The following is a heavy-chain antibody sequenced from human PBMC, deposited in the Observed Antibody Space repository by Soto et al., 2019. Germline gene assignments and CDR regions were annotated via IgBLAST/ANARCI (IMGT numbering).Heavy chain of an antibody. V-gene: IGHV1-69*01. Sequence: QEQLVQSGPEVKKPGSSVKVSCKASGGTFDSDGISWVRQAPGQGLEWMGGVIPMFGTSNFAQKFKSRVTITADESTTTAYMEMTSLRYEDTAIYFCASGPTGVAETGDYYSYSSLDVWGQGTAVTVSS. J-gene: IGHJ6*02. CDR3: ASGPTGVAETGDYYSYSSLDV. CDR2: VIPMFGTS. D-gene: IGHD6-19*01. CDR1: GGTFDSDG.